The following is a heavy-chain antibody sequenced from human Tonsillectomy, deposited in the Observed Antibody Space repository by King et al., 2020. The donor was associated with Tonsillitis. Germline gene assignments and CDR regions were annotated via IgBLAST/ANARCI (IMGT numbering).Heavy chain of an antibody. V-gene: IGHV1-69*12. Sequence: QLVQSGAEVKKPGSSVKVSCKASGGTFSSYAISWVRQSPGHGLEWMGGIIPIFGTANYAQKFQGRVTITADESTSTAYMELSSLRSEDTAVYYCASRTSSNPAYYYYGMDVWGQGTTVTVSS. D-gene: IGHD2-2*01. CDR3: ASRTSSNPAYYYYGMDV. CDR2: IIPIFGTA. J-gene: IGHJ6*02. CDR1: GGTFSSYA.